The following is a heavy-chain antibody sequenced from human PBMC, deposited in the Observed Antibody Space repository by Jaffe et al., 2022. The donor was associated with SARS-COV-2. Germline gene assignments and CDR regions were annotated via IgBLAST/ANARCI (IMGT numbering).Heavy chain of an antibody. V-gene: IGHV4-59*01. CDR1: GGSISSYY. CDR3: ARGTPGYPTFDY. D-gene: IGHD5-18*01. CDR2: IYYSGST. Sequence: QVQLQESGPGLVKPSETLSLTCTVSGGSISSYYWSWIRQPPGKGLEWIGYIYYSGSTNYNPSLKSRVTISVDTSKNQFSLKLSSVTAADTAVYYCARGTPGYPTFDYWGQGTLVTVSS. J-gene: IGHJ4*02.